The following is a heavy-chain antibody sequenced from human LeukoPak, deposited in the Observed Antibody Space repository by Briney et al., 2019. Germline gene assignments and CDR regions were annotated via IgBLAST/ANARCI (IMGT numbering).Heavy chain of an antibody. J-gene: IGHJ5*02. CDR3: ARDRGVSHWFDP. CDR1: GLSFSSYS. CDR2: ISGSGGTT. Sequence: GGSLRLSCAASGLSFSSYSRSWVRQAPGKGLEWVSVISGSGGTTYYADSVKGRFTISRDNSKNTLYLQMNSLRAEDAAVYYCARDRGVSHWFDPWGQGTLVTVSS. D-gene: IGHD3-10*01. V-gene: IGHV3-23*01.